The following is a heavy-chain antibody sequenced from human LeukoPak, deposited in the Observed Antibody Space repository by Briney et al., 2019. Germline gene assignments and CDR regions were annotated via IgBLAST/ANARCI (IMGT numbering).Heavy chain of an antibody. CDR1: GGSFSGYY. V-gene: IGHV4-34*01. D-gene: IGHD2-2*01. CDR3: SRGADYCSSTSCSGAFDI. CDR2: INHSGST. J-gene: IGHJ3*02. Sequence: SETLSLTCAVYGGSFSGYYWSWIRQPPGKGLELIGEINHSGSTNYNPSLKSRVTISVDTSKNQFSLKLSSVTAADTAVYYCSRGADYCSSTSCSGAFDIWGQGTMVTVSS.